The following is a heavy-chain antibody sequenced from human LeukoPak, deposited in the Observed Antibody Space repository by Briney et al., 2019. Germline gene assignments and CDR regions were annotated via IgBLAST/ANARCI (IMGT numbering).Heavy chain of an antibody. CDR2: IYYTGST. CDR3: ARVFSTNYYDDRGWFDP. D-gene: IGHD3-22*01. V-gene: IGHV4-61*08. J-gene: IGHJ5*02. CDR1: GGSISRSGYS. Sequence: SETLSLTCAVSGGSISRSGYSWSWIRQPPGKGLEWIGYIYYTGSTNYNPSLKSRVTISVDTSKNQFSLKLSSVTAADTAVYYCARVFSTNYYDDRGWFDPWGQGTLVTVSS.